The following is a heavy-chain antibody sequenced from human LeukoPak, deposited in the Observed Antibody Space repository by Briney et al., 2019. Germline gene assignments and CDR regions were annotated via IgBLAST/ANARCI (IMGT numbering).Heavy chain of an antibody. CDR2: IDPSGSYT. Sequence: GESLKISCKGSGYSFTSYWITWVRQMPGKGLEWMGTIDPSGSYTNYSPSFQGHVTISADKSISTAYLQWSSLKASDTAMYYCSYAVGDYDSFDYWGQGTLVTVSS. CDR3: SYAVGDYDSFDY. V-gene: IGHV5-10-1*01. CDR1: GYSFTSYW. D-gene: IGHD3-22*01. J-gene: IGHJ4*02.